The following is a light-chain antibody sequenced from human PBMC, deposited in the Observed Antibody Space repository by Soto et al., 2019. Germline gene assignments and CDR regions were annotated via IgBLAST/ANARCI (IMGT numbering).Light chain of an antibody. CDR2: SNN. CDR1: SSNIGSNT. J-gene: IGLJ3*02. Sequence: QLVLTQPPSASGTPGQRVTISCSGSSSNIGSNTVNWYQQLPGTAPKLLIYSNNQRPSGVPDRFSGSKSGTSASLAISGLQTEDEADYYCASWDDRLNRRVFGRGTKVNVL. V-gene: IGLV1-44*01. CDR3: ASWDDRLNRRV.